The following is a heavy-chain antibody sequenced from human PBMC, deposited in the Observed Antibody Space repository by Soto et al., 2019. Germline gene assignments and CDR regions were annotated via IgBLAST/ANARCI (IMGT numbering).Heavy chain of an antibody. J-gene: IGHJ4*02. V-gene: IGHV2-5*02. CDR3: AHGSGWVFDY. CDR1: GFSLSTSGVG. Sequence: QITLKESGPTLVKPTQTLTLTCAFSGFSLSTSGVGVGWIRQPPGKALEWLALLYWDGDIRYSPSLRSRLTLTKDTSKKQVVLTMPNMDPVDTATYYCAHGSGWVFDYWGQGTLVTVSS. CDR2: LYWDGDI. D-gene: IGHD6-19*01.